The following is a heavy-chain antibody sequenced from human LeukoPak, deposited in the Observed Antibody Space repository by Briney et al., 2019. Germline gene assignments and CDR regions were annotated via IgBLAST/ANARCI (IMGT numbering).Heavy chain of an antibody. CDR2: ISSSGSTI. CDR3: ARVELAPDYYYMDV. V-gene: IGHV3-48*03. D-gene: IGHD1-7*01. CDR1: GFRISNYE. Sequence: PGGSLRLSCAASGFRISNYEMNWVRQAPGKGLEWVSYISSSGSTIYYADYVKGRFTISRDNAKNSLYLQMNSLRAEDTAVYYCARVELAPDYYYMDVWGKGTTVTVSS. J-gene: IGHJ6*03.